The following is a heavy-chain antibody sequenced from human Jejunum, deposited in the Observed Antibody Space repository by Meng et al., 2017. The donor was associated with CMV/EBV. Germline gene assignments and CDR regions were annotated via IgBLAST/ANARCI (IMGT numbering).Heavy chain of an antibody. V-gene: IGHV4-59*01. CDR2: ISSSGTT. J-gene: IGHJ6*02. CDR3: ARGRVYYYGWNPPYAMDV. D-gene: IGHD3-10*01. CDR1: IGSFY. Sequence: IGSFYWTWSRQTLEEGVGRIGYISSSGTTNYNTYLKRRLTISVEASQKQFSLNLKSVTAADTAVYHCARGRVYYYGWNPPYAMDVWGRGTTVTVSS.